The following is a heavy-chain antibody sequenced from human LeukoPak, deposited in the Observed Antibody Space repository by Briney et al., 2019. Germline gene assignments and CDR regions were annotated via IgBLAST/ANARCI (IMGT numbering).Heavy chain of an antibody. CDR2: ISSSSSTI. J-gene: IGHJ4*02. CDR1: GFTFSSYS. CDR3: ASMTDYGDYDIDY. V-gene: IGHV3-48*04. D-gene: IGHD4-17*01. Sequence: GGSLRLSCAASGFTFSSYSMNWVRQAPGKGLEWVSYISSSSSTIYYADSVKGRFTISRDNAKNSLYLQMNSLRAEDTAVYYCASMTDYGDYDIDYWGQGTLVTVSS.